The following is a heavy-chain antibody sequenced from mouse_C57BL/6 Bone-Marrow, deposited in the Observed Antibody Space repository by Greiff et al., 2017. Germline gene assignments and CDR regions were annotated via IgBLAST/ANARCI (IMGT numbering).Heavy chain of an antibody. CDR3: AIGNYLAY. Sequence: QVQLQQSGAELVKPGASVKISCKASGYAFSSYWMNWVKQRSGKGLEWIGQFYPGDGDTNYNGKFKGKATLTADKSSSTSYMQLSSLTSEDSAVYFCAIGNYLAYWGQGTLVTVSA. J-gene: IGHJ3*01. D-gene: IGHD2-1*01. CDR1: GYAFSSYW. V-gene: IGHV1-80*01. CDR2: FYPGDGDT.